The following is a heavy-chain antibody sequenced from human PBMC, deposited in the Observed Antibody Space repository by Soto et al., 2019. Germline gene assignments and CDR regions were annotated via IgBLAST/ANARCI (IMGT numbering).Heavy chain of an antibody. D-gene: IGHD2-2*01. J-gene: IGHJ6*02. V-gene: IGHV3-43D*04. Sequence: GGSLRLSCXASGFTFDDYAMHWVRQAPGKGLEWVSLISWDGGSTYYADSVKGRFTISRDNSKNSLYLQMNSLRAEDTALYYCAKDIRSSTSWKNYYYYGMDVWGQGTTVTVSS. CDR2: ISWDGGST. CDR1: GFTFDDYA. CDR3: AKDIRSSTSWKNYYYYGMDV.